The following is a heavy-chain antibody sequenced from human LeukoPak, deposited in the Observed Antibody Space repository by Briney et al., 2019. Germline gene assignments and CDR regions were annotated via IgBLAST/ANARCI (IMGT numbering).Heavy chain of an antibody. V-gene: IGHV4-4*07. D-gene: IGHD6-19*01. CDR3: ARSGYSSGPDY. J-gene: IGHJ4*02. CDR2: IYFSGST. Sequence: SETLSLTCTVSGGSISSYYWSWIRQPAGRGLEWIRRIYFSGSTNYNPSLKSRVTMSVDTSKNQFSLKLSSVTAADTAVYYCARSGYSSGPDYWGQGTLVTVSS. CDR1: GGSISSYY.